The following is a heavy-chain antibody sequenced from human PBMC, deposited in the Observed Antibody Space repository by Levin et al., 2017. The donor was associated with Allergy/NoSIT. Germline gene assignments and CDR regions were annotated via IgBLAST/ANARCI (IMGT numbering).Heavy chain of an antibody. D-gene: IGHD3-10*01. CDR2: ISAYNGNT. V-gene: IGHV1-18*01. Sequence: ASVKVSCKASGYTFTSYGISWVRQAPGQGLEWMGWISAYNGNTNYAQKLQGRVTMTTDTSTSTAYMELRSLRSDDTAVYYCARDGQIRWFGELDQYFDAFDIWGQGTMVTVSS. CDR3: ARDGQIRWFGELDQYFDAFDI. CDR1: GYTFTSYG. J-gene: IGHJ3*02.